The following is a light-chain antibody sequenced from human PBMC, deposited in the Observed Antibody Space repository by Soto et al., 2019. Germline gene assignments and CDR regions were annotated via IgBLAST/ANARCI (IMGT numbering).Light chain of an antibody. J-gene: IGKJ1*01. V-gene: IGKV1-5*03. CDR2: KAS. CDR3: QHYNSYSEA. Sequence: DIQMTQSPSTLSGSVGDRVTITCRASQTISSWLAWYQQKPGKAPKLLIYKASTLKSGVPSRFSGSGSWTEFTLTISSPQPDDFAPYYCQHYNSYSEAFGQGTKVALK. CDR1: QTISSW.